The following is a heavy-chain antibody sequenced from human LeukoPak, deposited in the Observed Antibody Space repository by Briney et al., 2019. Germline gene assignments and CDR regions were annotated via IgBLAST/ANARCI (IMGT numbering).Heavy chain of an antibody. CDR3: ARGRRVVVFAILYYMDV. CDR2: MNPNSGNT. Sequence: ASVKVSCKASGYTFTSYDINWVRQATGQGLEWMGWMNPNSGNTGYAQKFQGRVTITRNTSISTAYMELSSLRSEDTAVYYCARGRRVVVFAILYYMDVWGKGTTVTVSS. J-gene: IGHJ6*03. V-gene: IGHV1-8*03. CDR1: GYTFTSYD. D-gene: IGHD2-21*01.